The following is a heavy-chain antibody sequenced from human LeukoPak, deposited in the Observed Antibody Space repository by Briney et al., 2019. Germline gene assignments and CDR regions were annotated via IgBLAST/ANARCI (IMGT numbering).Heavy chain of an antibody. D-gene: IGHD3-10*01. CDR2: IKQDGSEK. CDR3: AKSYRG. J-gene: IGHJ4*02. Sequence: GGSLRLSCAASRFTFDSYWMTWVRQAPGKGLEWVANIKQDGSEKYYVDSVKGRFTISRDNSKNTLYLQMNSLRAEDTAVYYCAKSYRGWGQGTLVTVSS. V-gene: IGHV3-7*03. CDR1: RFTFDSYW.